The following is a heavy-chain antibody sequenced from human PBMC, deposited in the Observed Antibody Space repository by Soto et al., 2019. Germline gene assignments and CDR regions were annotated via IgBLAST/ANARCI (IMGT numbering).Heavy chain of an antibody. CDR1: GYRFTAYA. CDR3: ASSAITPSVGLIGPFDF. Sequence: QVQLVQSGAEEKKPGASVKVSCETSGYRFTAYAIHWVRQAPGQRPEWMGWINTANGDTGYAQKFQTRLTITRDTSSSTAYMDLSSLRCEDTAVYYCASSAITPSVGLIGPFDFWRQGNLVAVSS. V-gene: IGHV1-3*04. J-gene: IGHJ4*02. D-gene: IGHD3-16*02. CDR2: INTANGDT.